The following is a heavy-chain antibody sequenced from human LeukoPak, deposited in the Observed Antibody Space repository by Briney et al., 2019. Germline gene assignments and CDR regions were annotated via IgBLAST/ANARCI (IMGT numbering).Heavy chain of an antibody. CDR1: GYTFTVYY. J-gene: IGHJ4*02. D-gene: IGHD3-10*01. CDR3: ARDYSGSFNY. Sequence: SVKASCKASGYTFTVYYIRWVRQAPGQGLEWMGLIHPNRGDTYYAQNFRGRVTMTRVTSISTAYMELNRLTSDDTALYYCARDYSGSFNYWAQGTLVTISS. CDR2: IHPNRGDT. V-gene: IGHV1-2*06.